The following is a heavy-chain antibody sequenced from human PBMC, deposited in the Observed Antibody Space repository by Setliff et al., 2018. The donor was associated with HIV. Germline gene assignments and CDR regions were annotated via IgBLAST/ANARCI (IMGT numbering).Heavy chain of an antibody. CDR3: ARSLRYCSADGCFSGWVYDAFDI. J-gene: IGHJ3*02. D-gene: IGHD2-15*01. CDR1: GGTFSSYA. CDR2: LIPLFGTP. Sequence: GASVKVSCKASGGTFSSYAVSWVRQAPGQGLEWMGGLIPLFGTPNYAQKFQGRITIAAVEATSTAYMELSRLRSEDTAVYYCARSLRYCSADGCFSGWVYDAFDIWGQGTMVTVSS. V-gene: IGHV1-69*13.